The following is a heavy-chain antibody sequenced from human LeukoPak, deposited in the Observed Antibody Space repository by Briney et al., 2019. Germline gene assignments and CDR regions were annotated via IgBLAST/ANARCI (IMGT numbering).Heavy chain of an antibody. CDR2: IYSGGST. Sequence: GGSLRLSCAASGFTVSSNYMSWVRQAPGKGLECVSLIYSGGSTYYADSVKGRFTISGDNSKNTLYLQMNNLKTEDTAVYYCTTDRGITARPVFDSWGQGTLVTVSS. V-gene: IGHV3-53*01. D-gene: IGHD6-6*01. CDR3: TTDRGITARPVFDS. CDR1: GFTVSSNY. J-gene: IGHJ4*02.